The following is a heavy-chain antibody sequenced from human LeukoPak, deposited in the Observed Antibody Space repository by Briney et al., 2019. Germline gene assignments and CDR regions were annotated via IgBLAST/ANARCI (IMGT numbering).Heavy chain of an antibody. J-gene: IGHJ3*02. D-gene: IGHD3-22*01. Sequence: GGSLRLSCAASGFTFSSYWMHWVRQAPGKGLVWVSRINSDGSSTSYADSVKGRFTISRDNAKNTLYLQMNRLRGEDTAVYYCAKCMIVASPGDDAFDIWGQGTMVTVSS. CDR2: INSDGSST. CDR3: AKCMIVASPGDDAFDI. CDR1: GFTFSSYW. V-gene: IGHV3-74*01.